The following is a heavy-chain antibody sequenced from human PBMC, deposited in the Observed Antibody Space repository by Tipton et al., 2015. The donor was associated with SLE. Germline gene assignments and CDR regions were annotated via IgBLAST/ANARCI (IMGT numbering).Heavy chain of an antibody. CDR3: ARDHLGEAVDT. J-gene: IGHJ3*02. D-gene: IGHD3-16*01. V-gene: IGHV4-61*01. CDR1: GGSISSSSYY. CDR2: IYYSGST. Sequence: TLSPTCTVSGGSISSSSYYWGWIRQPPGKGLEWIGYIYYSGSTKYNPSLKSRVTISVDTSKNQFSLMLSSVTAADTAVYYCARDHLGEAVDTWGQGTMVTVSS.